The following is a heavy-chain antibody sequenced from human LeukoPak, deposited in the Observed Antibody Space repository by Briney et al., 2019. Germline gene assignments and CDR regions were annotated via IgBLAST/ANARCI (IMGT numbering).Heavy chain of an antibody. D-gene: IGHD1-1*01. CDR2: ITSSTSYI. CDR1: GFSFTTYT. V-gene: IGHV3-21*01. CDR3: ARDSGGRRDAFDI. J-gene: IGHJ3*02. Sequence: GGSLRLSCAASGFSFTTYTMDWVRQAPGKGLEWLSSITSSTSYIYYADSVKGRFTISRDNAKNSLYLQMNGLRAEDTAVYYCARDSGGRRDAFDIWGQGTMVTVSP.